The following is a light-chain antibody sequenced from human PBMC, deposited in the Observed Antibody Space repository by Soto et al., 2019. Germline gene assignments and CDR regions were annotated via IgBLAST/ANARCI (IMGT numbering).Light chain of an antibody. CDR2: AAS. Sequence: EIQLTQSPSFLSASVGDRVTITCRASQGINNYLAWYQQKPGKAPKLLIYAASTLQSGVPPRFSGSGSGTEFSLTVSSLQPEDFATYYCQQLNSYPFITFDQGTRLEIK. CDR1: QGINNY. J-gene: IGKJ5*01. V-gene: IGKV1-9*01. CDR3: QQLNSYPFIT.